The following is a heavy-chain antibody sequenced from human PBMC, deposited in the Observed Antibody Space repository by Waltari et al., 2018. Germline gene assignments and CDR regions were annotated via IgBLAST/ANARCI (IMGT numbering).Heavy chain of an antibody. Sequence: EVQLVESGGGLVQPGGSLRLSCAASGFTFSSYAMSWVRQAPGKGLEWVSAISGSGGSTYYADSVKGRFTISRDNSKNTLYLQMNSLRAEDTAVYYCAKDSVDIVATIRGEDYWGQGTLVTVSS. D-gene: IGHD5-12*01. J-gene: IGHJ4*02. CDR3: AKDSVDIVATIRGEDY. CDR2: ISGSGGST. V-gene: IGHV3-23*04. CDR1: GFTFSSYA.